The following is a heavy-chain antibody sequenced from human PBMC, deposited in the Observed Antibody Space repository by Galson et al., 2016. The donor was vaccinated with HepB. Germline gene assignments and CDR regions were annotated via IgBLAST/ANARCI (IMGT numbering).Heavy chain of an antibody. CDR1: GYTFTTYG. J-gene: IGHJ4*02. CDR2: ISAYNGDT. V-gene: IGHV1-18*04. D-gene: IGHD3-3*01. Sequence: SVKVSCKASGYTFTTYGVSWVRQAPGQGLAWMGWISAYNGDTNYAHEVQGRVTMTTDTSTSTAYMELRHLRSDDTAIYYCARDRPTIFGVRPPFDYWGQGTLVTVSS. CDR3: ARDRPTIFGVRPPFDY.